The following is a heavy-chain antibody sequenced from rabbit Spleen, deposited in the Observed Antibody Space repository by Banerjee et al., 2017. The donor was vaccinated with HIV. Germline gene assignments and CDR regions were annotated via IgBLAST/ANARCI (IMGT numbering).Heavy chain of an antibody. CDR3: ARNYVNAFDP. J-gene: IGHJ2*01. CDR2: IDIGSSGFT. V-gene: IGHV1S40*01. CDR1: GVSFSGDSY. D-gene: IGHD1-1*01. Sequence: QSLEESGGDLVKPGASLTLTCTASGVSFSGDSYMCWVRQAPGKGLEWIACIDIGSSGFTYFASWAKGRFTISKTSSTTVTLQMTSLTAADTATYFCARNYVNAFDPWGPGTLVTVS.